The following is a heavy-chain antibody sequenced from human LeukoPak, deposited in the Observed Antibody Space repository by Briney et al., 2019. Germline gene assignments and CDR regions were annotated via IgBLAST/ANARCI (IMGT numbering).Heavy chain of an antibody. Sequence: SETLSLTCTVSGGSISSGGYYWSWIRQHPGKGLEWIGYIYYSGSTYYNPSLKSRVTISVDTSKNQFSLKLSSVTAADTAVYYCARGSVTYDYVWGSYRYDRYYFDYWGQGTLVTVSS. CDR2: IYYSGST. CDR3: ARGSVTYDYVWGSYRYDRYYFDY. V-gene: IGHV4-31*03. D-gene: IGHD3-16*02. J-gene: IGHJ4*02. CDR1: GGSISSGGYY.